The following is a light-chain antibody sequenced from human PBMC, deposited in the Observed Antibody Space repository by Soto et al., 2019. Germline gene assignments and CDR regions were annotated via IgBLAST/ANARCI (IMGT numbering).Light chain of an antibody. CDR3: LASCNGPWV. Sequence: QAVGTQEPSLTVSPGGTVALTCGSSIGPVTSGPFPYWFQQKPGQAPRTLIYGATNRHSWTPARFSGSLVGGKAALTLSGAQPEDEADYYCLASCNGPWVFGGGTKVTVL. J-gene: IGLJ3*02. CDR1: IGPVTSGPF. CDR2: GAT. V-gene: IGLV7-46*01.